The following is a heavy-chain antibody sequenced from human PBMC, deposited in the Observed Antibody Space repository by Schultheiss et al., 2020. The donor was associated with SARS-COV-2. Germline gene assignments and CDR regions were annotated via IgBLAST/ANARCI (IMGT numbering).Heavy chain of an antibody. CDR1: GFTFSSYA. V-gene: IGHV3-30*07. CDR2: ISYDGSNK. D-gene: IGHD3/OR15-3a*01. Sequence: GSLRLSCAASGFTFSSYAMHWVRQAPGKGLEWVALISYDGSNKYYADSVKGRFTISRDNSKNTLYLQMNSLRAEDTAVYYCTDFFDYWGQGTLVTVSS. J-gene: IGHJ4*02. CDR3: TDFFDY.